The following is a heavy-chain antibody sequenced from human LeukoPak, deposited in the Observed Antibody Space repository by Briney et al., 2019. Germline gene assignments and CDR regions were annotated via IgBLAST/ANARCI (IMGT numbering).Heavy chain of an antibody. CDR1: GYIFTSYW. J-gene: IGHJ5*02. Sequence: GESLKISCKGSGYIFTSYWIGWVRQMPGKGLEWMGINYTGDSDTRYSPSFQGQVTISADKSISTAYLQWSSLKASDTAMYYCARHPIEGATQSWFDPWGQGTLVTVSS. D-gene: IGHD1-26*01. V-gene: IGHV5-51*01. CDR2: NYTGDSDT. CDR3: ARHPIEGATQSWFDP.